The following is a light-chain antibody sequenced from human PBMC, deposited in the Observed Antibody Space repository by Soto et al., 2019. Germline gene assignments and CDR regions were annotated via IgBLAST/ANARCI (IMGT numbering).Light chain of an antibody. CDR1: SSDVGGYNY. V-gene: IGLV2-14*01. CDR2: EVS. CDR3: SSYTSSSTPEV. Sequence: QSALTQPASVSGSPGQSITISCTGTSSDVGGYNYVSWYQQHPGKAPKVMIYEVSNRPSGVADRFSGSKSGNTATLIVSGLQAEDEADYYCSSYTSSSTPEVFGGGTKVTVL. J-gene: IGLJ2*01.